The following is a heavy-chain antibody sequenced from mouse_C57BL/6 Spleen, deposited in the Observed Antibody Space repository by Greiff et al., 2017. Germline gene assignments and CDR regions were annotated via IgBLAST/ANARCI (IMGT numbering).Heavy chain of an antibody. CDR2: IYPGDGDT. D-gene: IGHD4-1*01. V-gene: IGHV1-82*01. Sequence: QVQLQQSGPELVKPGASVKISCKASGYAFSSSWMNWVKQRPGQGLEWIGRIYPGDGDTNYNGKFKGKATLTADKSSSTAYMQLSSLTSEDSAVXCCAELGRGRDYWGQGTTLTVSS. CDR1: GYAFSSSW. J-gene: IGHJ2*01. CDR3: AELGRGRDY.